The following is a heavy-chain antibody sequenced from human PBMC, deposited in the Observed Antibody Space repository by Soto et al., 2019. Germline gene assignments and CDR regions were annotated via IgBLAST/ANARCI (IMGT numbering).Heavy chain of an antibody. J-gene: IGHJ4*02. Sequence: QVQLVQSGGEVVQPGASVKVSCKASGYFFTSYGISWVRQAPGQGLEWMGWISPYNGKTKYAQNLQGRVTMTTDPSKYTAYMEVRSLRSDDPAVYYCARDFGSDLSAPGAVFDYWGQGTLVTVSS. CDR1: GYFFTSYG. D-gene: IGHD3-3*01. CDR2: ISPYNGKT. CDR3: ARDFGSDLSAPGAVFDY. V-gene: IGHV1-18*04.